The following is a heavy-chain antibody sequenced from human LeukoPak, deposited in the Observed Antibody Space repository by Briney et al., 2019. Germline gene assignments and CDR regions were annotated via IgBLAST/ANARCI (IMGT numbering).Heavy chain of an antibody. CDR3: ARRGSSSSVDY. J-gene: IGHJ4*02. CDR2: ISSSSSYI. V-gene: IGHV3-21*01. Sequence: GGSLRLSCAASGLTFSSYSMNWVRQAPGKGLEWVSSISSSSSYIYYADSVKGRFTISRDNAKNSLYLQMNSLRAEDTAVYYCARRGSSSSVDYWGQGTLVTVSS. D-gene: IGHD6-6*01. CDR1: GLTFSSYS.